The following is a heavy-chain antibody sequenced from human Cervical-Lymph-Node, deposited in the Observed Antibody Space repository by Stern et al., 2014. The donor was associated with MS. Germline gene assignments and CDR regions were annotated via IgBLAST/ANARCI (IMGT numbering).Heavy chain of an antibody. J-gene: IGHJ3*02. Sequence: QVQLVESGAEVKKPGASVKVSCKASGYTFTSYDINWVRQASGQGLEWMGWMNPNNGKTGYEQKFQGRVTMTRKTSISTAFMELSSLRSEDTAVYYCARGRVDLIRALGIWGQGTMVTVSS. D-gene: IGHD3-16*01. V-gene: IGHV1-8*01. CDR3: ARGRVDLIRALGI. CDR1: GYTFTSYD. CDR2: MNPNNGKT.